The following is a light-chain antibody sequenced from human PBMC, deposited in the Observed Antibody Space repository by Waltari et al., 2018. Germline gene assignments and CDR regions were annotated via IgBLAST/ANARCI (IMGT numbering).Light chain of an antibody. Sequence: SSELTQDPVVSVALGQPVSTTCQGDSLPTYYAAWYQRKPGQAPVLVIYGENNRPSGTPDRFSGSRSGNTSSLTITGAQAEDEADYYCNCRDTSDYHLWLFGGGTKLTVL. J-gene: IGLJ3*02. CDR1: SLPTYY. CDR2: GEN. V-gene: IGLV3-19*01. CDR3: NCRDTSDYHLWL.